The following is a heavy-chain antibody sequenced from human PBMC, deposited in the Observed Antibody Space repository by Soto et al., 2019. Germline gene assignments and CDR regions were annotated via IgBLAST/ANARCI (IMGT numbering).Heavy chain of an antibody. Sequence: QVQLVQSGAEVKKPGSSVKVSCKTSGVSFNNNGIGWVRQAPGHGLEWMGGVSPPFRTSNYARKFQGRISITADASTGTVNRGLSSLTSEDTAQYYCARVLYYGSGSYSPYGMDVWGQGTTVTVSS. J-gene: IGHJ6*02. CDR3: ARVLYYGSGSYSPYGMDV. V-gene: IGHV1-69*01. CDR1: GVSFNNNG. CDR2: VSPPFRTS. D-gene: IGHD3-10*01.